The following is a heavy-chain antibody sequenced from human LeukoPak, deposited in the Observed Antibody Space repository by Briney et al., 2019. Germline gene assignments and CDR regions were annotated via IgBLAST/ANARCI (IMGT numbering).Heavy chain of an antibody. Sequence: ASVKVSCKVSGYTLTELSMHWVRQAPGKGLEWMGGFDPEDGETIYAQKFQGRVTMTRDTSINTAYMELSRLRSDDTAVYYCASGYFDSSGYRTADVFDYWGQGTLVTVSS. J-gene: IGHJ4*02. V-gene: IGHV1-24*01. CDR3: ASGYFDSSGYRTADVFDY. CDR1: GYTLTELS. D-gene: IGHD3-22*01. CDR2: FDPEDGET.